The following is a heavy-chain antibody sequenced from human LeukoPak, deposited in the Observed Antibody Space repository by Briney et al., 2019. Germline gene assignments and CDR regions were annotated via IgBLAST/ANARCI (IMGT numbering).Heavy chain of an antibody. CDR3: ARHRGGNYGSSYYYGIDV. CDR1: GYSFTSYW. Sequence: GESLKISCKGSGYSFTSYWIGWVRQMPGKGLEWMGIIYPGDSDTRYSPSFQGQVTISADKSISTAYLQWSSLKASDTAMYYCARHRGGNYGSSYYYGIDVWGQGTTVTVSS. D-gene: IGHD4-11*01. V-gene: IGHV5-51*01. CDR2: IYPGDSDT. J-gene: IGHJ6*02.